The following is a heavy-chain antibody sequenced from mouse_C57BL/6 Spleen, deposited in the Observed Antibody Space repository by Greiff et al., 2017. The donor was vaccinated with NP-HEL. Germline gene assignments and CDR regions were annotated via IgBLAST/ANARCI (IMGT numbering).Heavy chain of an antibody. J-gene: IGHJ3*01. V-gene: IGHV1-80*01. CDR3: ARDYGSSSPRFAY. CDR1: GYAFSSYW. CDR2: IYPGDGDT. Sequence: VKLQESGAELVKPGASVKISCKASGYAFSSYWMNWVKQRPGKGLEWIGQIYPGDGDTNYNGKFKGKATLTADKSSSTAYMQLSSLTSEDSAVYFCARDYGSSSPRFAYWGQGTLVTVSA. D-gene: IGHD1-1*01.